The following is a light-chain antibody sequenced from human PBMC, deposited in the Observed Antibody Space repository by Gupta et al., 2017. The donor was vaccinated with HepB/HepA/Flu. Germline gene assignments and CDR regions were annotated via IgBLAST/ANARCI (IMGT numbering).Light chain of an antibody. CDR3: MQARQTPPGIT. Sequence: DIVMTQSPLSLPVTPGEPASISCRSSQSLLHSNGYNYLDWYLQKPGQSPQLLIYLGSNRAYGVSDRFSGSGAGTDFTLKISRGEAEDVGVYYCMQARQTPPGITFGQGTRLEIK. V-gene: IGKV2-28*01. CDR2: LGS. CDR1: QSLLHSNGYNY. J-gene: IGKJ5*01.